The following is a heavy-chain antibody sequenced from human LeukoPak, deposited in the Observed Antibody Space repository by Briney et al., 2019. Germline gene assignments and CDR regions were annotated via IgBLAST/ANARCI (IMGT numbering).Heavy chain of an antibody. CDR1: GGSISSYY. CDR2: IYYSGST. D-gene: IGHD3-22*01. V-gene: IGHV4-59*01. J-gene: IGHJ5*02. Sequence: SETLSLTCTVSGGSISSYYWSWIRQPPGKGREWIGYIYYSGSTNYNPSLKSRVTISVDTSKNQFSLKLSSVTAADTAVYYCVRSRYYYDSSGQFDPWSQGTLLTVSS. CDR3: VRSRYYYDSSGQFDP.